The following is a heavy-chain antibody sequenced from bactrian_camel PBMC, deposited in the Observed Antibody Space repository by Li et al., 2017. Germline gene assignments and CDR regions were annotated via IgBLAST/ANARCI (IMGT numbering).Heavy chain of an antibody. V-gene: IGHV3S40*01. Sequence: VQLVESGGGSVQAGGSLGLSCTVSRLSASCMGWFRQAPGKEREGVAAIYTGSGRTYYADSVKGRFTISQDKAKNTVYLQMNSLKPEDTAMYYCAKVFGPYWSQGTQVTVS. CDR1: RLSASC. CDR3: AKVFGPY. D-gene: IGHD3*01. CDR2: IYTGSGRT. J-gene: IGHJ4*01.